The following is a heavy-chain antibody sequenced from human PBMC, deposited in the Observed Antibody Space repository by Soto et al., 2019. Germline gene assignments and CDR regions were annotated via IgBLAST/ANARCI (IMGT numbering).Heavy chain of an antibody. Sequence: EVQLVESGGGLVQRGGSLRLSCAASGFTFSSYGMNWVRQAPGKGLEWISYISSSSSTIYYADSVKGRFTISRDNAKNSLYLQMNSLRDEDTAVYYCARLDYGDYARFDYWGQGTLVIVSS. CDR3: ARLDYGDYARFDY. D-gene: IGHD4-17*01. J-gene: IGHJ4*02. CDR1: GFTFSSYG. CDR2: ISSSSSTI. V-gene: IGHV3-48*02.